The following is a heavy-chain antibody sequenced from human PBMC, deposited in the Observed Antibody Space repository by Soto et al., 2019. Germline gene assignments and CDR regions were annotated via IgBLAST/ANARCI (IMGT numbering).Heavy chain of an antibody. Sequence: SATLSLTCAVPGGSISNSGYSWSWIRQPPGKGLEWIGYIYHSGSTYYNPSLKSRVTISVDRSKNQFSLKLSSVTAADTAAYYCARVPDRWGQGTLVTVS. V-gene: IGHV4-30-2*01. CDR1: GGSISNSGYS. J-gene: IGHJ5*02. CDR3: ARVPDR. D-gene: IGHD2-2*01. CDR2: IYHSGST.